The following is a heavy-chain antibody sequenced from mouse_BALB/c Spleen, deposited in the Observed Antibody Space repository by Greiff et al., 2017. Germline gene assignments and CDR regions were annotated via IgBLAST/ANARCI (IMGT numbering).Heavy chain of an antibody. Sequence: VKLMESGPGLVAPSQSLSITCTVSGFSLTSYGVHWVRQPPGKGLEWLGVIWAGGSTNYNSALMSRLSISKDNSKSQVFLKMNSLQTDDTAMYYCAGSSYYAMDYWGQGTSVTVSS. V-gene: IGHV2-9*02. J-gene: IGHJ4*01. CDR2: IWAGGST. CDR1: GFSLTSYG. D-gene: IGHD1-1*01. CDR3: AGSSYYAMDY.